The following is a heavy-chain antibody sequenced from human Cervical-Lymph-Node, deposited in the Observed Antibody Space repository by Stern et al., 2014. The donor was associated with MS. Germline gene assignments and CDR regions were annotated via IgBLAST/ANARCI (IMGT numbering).Heavy chain of an antibody. D-gene: IGHD3-22*01. V-gene: IGHV3-64*01. CDR1: GFTFSSYA. CDR2: ISSNGGST. Sequence: EVQLEESGGGLVQPGGSLRLSCAASGFTFSSYAMHWVRQAPGKGLEYVSAISSNGGSTYYANSVNGRFTISRDNSKNTLYLQMGSLRAEDMAVYYCARDSTDYYDSSAHALDYWGQGTLVTVSS. J-gene: IGHJ4*02. CDR3: ARDSTDYYDSSAHALDY.